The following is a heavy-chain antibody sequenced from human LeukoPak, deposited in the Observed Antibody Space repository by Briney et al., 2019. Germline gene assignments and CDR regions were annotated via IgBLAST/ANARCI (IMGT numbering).Heavy chain of an antibody. V-gene: IGHV3-23*01. CDR2: ISGSGGST. Sequence: GGSLRLSCAASGFTFSSYAMSWVRQAPGRGLEWVSAISGSGGSTYYADSVKGRFTISRDNSKNTLYLQMNSLRAEDTAVYYCVSPKYSSARFFDYWGQGTLVTVSS. CDR1: GFTFSSYA. J-gene: IGHJ4*02. D-gene: IGHD6-19*01. CDR3: VSPKYSSARFFDY.